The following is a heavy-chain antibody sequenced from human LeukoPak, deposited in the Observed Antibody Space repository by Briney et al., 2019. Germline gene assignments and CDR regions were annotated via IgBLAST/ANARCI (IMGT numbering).Heavy chain of an antibody. CDR2: ISSDGRRE. J-gene: IGHJ4*02. V-gene: IGHV3-30*04. D-gene: IGHD1-26*01. Sequence: PGRSLRLSCAASGFTLGSHTMHWARQGPGEGLEWVAAISSDGRREFYADSVKGRFTISRDNSKNTLSLQMTSLKAEDTALYYCARDLSGGYSLDYWGQGTPVTVSS. CDR3: ARDLSGGYSLDY. CDR1: GFTLGSHT.